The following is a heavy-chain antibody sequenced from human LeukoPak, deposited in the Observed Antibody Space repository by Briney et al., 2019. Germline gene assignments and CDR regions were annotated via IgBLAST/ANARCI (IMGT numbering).Heavy chain of an antibody. CDR2: ISGSGGST. CDR1: GFTFSSYA. CDR3: AKSSSWYASYGMDV. D-gene: IGHD6-13*01. V-gene: IGHV3-23*01. Sequence: GGSLRLSCAASGFTFSSYAMSWVRQAPGKGLEWVSAISGSGGSTYYADSVKGRFTISRDNSKNTLYLQMNCLRAEDTAVYYCAKSSSWYASYGMDVWGQGTTVTVSS. J-gene: IGHJ6*02.